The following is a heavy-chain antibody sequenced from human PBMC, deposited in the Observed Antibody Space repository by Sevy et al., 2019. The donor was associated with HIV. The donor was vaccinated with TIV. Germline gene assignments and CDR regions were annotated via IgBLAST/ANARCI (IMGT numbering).Heavy chain of an antibody. J-gene: IGHJ5*02. Sequence: GGSLRLSCAASGFTFSSYSMNWVRQAPGKGLEWVSSISGSSSYIYYADSVKGRFTISRDNAKNSLYLQMNSLRAEDTAVYYCAREPAPGTNWFDPWGQGTLVTVSS. CDR2: ISGSSSYI. D-gene: IGHD2-2*01. CDR1: GFTFSSYS. CDR3: AREPAPGTNWFDP. V-gene: IGHV3-21*01.